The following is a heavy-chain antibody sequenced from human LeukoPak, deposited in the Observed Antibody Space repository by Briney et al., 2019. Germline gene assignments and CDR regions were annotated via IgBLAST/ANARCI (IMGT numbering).Heavy chain of an antibody. CDR1: GFTFSDYA. J-gene: IGHJ4*02. CDR2: ISSSSSYI. V-gene: IGHV3-21*01. CDR3: ARTRETAGGSFDY. Sequence: GGSLRLSCAASGFTFSDYAMNWVRQAPGMGLEWVSSISSSSSYIYYSDSVKGRFTISRDNAKNTLYLQMNTLRAEDTAVYYCARTRETAGGSFDYWGQGTLVTVSS. D-gene: IGHD3-16*01.